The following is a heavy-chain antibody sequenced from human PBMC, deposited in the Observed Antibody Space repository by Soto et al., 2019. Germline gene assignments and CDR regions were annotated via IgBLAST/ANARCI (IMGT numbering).Heavy chain of an antibody. CDR3: ARGAQQWLEPYWYFDL. J-gene: IGHJ2*01. CDR2: IYYSGST. D-gene: IGHD6-19*01. Sequence: QVQLQESGPGLVKPSETLSLTCTVSGGSISSYYWSWIRQPPGKGLEWIGYIYYSGSTNYNPSLNSRVTISVDTSKNQFSLKLSSVTAADTAVYYCARGAQQWLEPYWYFDLWGRGTLVTVSS. V-gene: IGHV4-59*01. CDR1: GGSISSYY.